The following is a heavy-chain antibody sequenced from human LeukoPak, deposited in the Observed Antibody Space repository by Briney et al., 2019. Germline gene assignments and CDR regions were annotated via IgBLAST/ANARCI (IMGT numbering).Heavy chain of an antibody. CDR1: GYSISSGYY. CDR3: ARAVTTTTKHYYYYYMDV. V-gene: IGHV4-38-2*02. J-gene: IGHJ6*03. Sequence: PSETLSLTCTVSGYSISSGYYWGWIRQPPGKGLEWIGSIYHSGSTYYNPSLKSRVTISVDTSKNQFSLKLSSVTAADTAVYYCARAVTTTTKHYYYYYMDVWGKGTTVTVSS. CDR2: IYHSGST. D-gene: IGHD4-17*01.